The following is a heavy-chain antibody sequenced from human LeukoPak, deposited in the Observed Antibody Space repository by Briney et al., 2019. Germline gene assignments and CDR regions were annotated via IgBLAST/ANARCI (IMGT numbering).Heavy chain of an antibody. V-gene: IGHV1-24*01. CDR2: FDPEDGET. Sequence: ASVKVSCKVSGDTLSKFSMHWVRQAPGKGLEWIGGFDPEDGETIYAQRFQGRVTMNEDTSTDTAYMELRSLRSDDTAVYYCSTDLLARGITSFEPWGQGTLVTVSS. J-gene: IGHJ5*02. CDR3: STDLLARGITSFEP. CDR1: GDTLSKFS. D-gene: IGHD3-16*01.